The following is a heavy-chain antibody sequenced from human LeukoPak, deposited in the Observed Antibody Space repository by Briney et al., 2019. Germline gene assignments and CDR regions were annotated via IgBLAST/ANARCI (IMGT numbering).Heavy chain of an antibody. V-gene: IGHV3-30*18. CDR1: GFTVSSNY. D-gene: IGHD3-10*01. CDR2: ISYDGSNK. J-gene: IGHJ4*02. CDR3: AKDPGLTNYYGSGSLVY. Sequence: PGGSLRLSCAASGFTVSSNYMSWVRQAPGKGLEWVALISYDGSNKYYADSVKGRFTISRDNSKNTLYLQMNSLRAEDTAVYYCAKDPGLTNYYGSGSLVYWGQGTLVTVSS.